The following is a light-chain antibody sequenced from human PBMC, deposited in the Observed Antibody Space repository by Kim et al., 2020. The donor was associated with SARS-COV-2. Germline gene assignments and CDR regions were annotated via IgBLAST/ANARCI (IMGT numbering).Light chain of an antibody. CDR2: YDI. V-gene: IGLV3-21*04. Sequence: SYELTQPPSVSVAPGKTARIPCGGSNIGSESVHWYQQKPGQAPVLVINYDIDRPSGIPDRFSGFKSGNTATLTISRAEAGDEADYYCQVWNSSSVHYVFGRGTKVTVL. CDR1: NIGSES. J-gene: IGLJ1*01. CDR3: QVWNSSSVHYV.